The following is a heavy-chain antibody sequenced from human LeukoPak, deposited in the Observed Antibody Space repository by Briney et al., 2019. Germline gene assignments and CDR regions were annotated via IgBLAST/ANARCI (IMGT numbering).Heavy chain of an antibody. D-gene: IGHD4/OR15-4a*01. Sequence: GESLRLSCAATGFTFSDAWMTWLRQAPGKGLEWVGRIKSKSAGGTTEYAAPVKGRFTISRDDSKDTLFLQMNSLETEDTAMYYCTADVPTMVAQIDYWGQGTRVTVSS. CDR1: GFTFSDAW. CDR3: TADVPTMVAQIDY. V-gene: IGHV3-15*01. CDR2: IKSKSAGGTT. J-gene: IGHJ4*02.